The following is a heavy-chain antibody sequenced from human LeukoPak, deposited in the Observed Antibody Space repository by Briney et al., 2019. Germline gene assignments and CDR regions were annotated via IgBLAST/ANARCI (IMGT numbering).Heavy chain of an antibody. V-gene: IGHV1-46*01. Sequence: ASVKVSCKASGYNFTNYYMHWVRQAPGQGLEWMGKITPSGGNTKFAQKFQGRVTMTRDTSASTVSLELSSLRSDDTAVYYCARLFADCAGDCYSALLYWGQGTLVTVSS. J-gene: IGHJ4*02. CDR2: ITPSGGNT. CDR1: GYNFTNYY. D-gene: IGHD2-21*02. CDR3: ARLFADCAGDCYSALLY.